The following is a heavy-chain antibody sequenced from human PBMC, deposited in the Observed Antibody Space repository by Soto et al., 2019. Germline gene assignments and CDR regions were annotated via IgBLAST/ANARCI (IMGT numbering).Heavy chain of an antibody. Sequence: QVQLVQSGAEVKKPGASVKVSCKASGYTFTSYAMHWVRQAPGQRLEWMGWINAGNGNTKYSQKFQGRVTITRDTSASTAYMELSSLRSEDTAVYYCARRAGEVGANGMDVWGQGTTVTVSS. V-gene: IGHV1-3*01. D-gene: IGHD1-26*01. J-gene: IGHJ6*02. CDR3: ARRAGEVGANGMDV. CDR1: GYTFTSYA. CDR2: INAGNGNT.